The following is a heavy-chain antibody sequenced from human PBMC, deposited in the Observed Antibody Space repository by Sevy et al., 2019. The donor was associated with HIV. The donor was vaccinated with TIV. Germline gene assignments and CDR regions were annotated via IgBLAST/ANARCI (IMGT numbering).Heavy chain of an antibody. CDR2: ITYDGSNQ. V-gene: IGHV3-30*18. D-gene: IGHD4-17*01. CDR1: GFTFSSYG. Sequence: SLRLSCAASGFTFSSYGMHWVRQAPGKGLEWVAVITYDGSNQYYTDSVKGRFTISRDDSKNTLYLQMNSLRAEDTAVYYCAKDHALTTLWVNNWFESWGQGTLVTVSS. J-gene: IGHJ5*01. CDR3: AKDHALTTLWVNNWFES.